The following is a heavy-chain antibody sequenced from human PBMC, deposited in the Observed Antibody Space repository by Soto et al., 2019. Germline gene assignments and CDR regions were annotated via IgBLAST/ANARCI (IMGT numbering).Heavy chain of an antibody. V-gene: IGHV4-30-2*01. D-gene: IGHD2-21*01. Sequence: QLQLQESGSGLVKPSQTLSLTCAVSGGSISSGGYSWSWIRQPPGKGLEWIGYIYHSGSTYYNPYLKSRVTLAVDRSKNQVSLKLSSVTAADSAVYYCAGVRGPYCGGECYPPTPNWFDPWGQGTLVTVSS. CDR1: GGSISSGGYS. CDR3: AGVRGPYCGGECYPPTPNWFDP. CDR2: IYHSGST. J-gene: IGHJ5*02.